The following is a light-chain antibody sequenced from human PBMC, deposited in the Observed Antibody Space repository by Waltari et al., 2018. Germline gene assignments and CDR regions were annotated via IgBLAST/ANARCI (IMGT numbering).Light chain of an antibody. V-gene: IGKV3-15*01. CDR2: GAS. Sequence: EIVMTQSPATLSVSQGERATLYFRASQSVSSNCAWYTQKPGQAPRLLVYGASTRATGIPSRVRGRVSGTEFTLTISSLQSEDCAGYYCQQYNNWPRTFGQGTKVEIK. CDR3: QQYNNWPRT. J-gene: IGKJ1*01. CDR1: QSVSSN.